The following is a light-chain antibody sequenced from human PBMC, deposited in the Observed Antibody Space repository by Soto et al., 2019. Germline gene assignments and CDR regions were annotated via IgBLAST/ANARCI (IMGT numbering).Light chain of an antibody. CDR2: SNN. V-gene: IGLV1-44*01. J-gene: IGLJ2*01. Sequence: QSVLTQSPSASGTPGQRVSISCSGSTSNIGTNTVSWYQHVPGTAPKLLMYSNNQRPSGVPDRFSGSKSGTSASLAISGLQSDDEADYYCSTWDASLNALIFGGGTKVTVL. CDR1: TSNIGTNT. CDR3: STWDASLNALI.